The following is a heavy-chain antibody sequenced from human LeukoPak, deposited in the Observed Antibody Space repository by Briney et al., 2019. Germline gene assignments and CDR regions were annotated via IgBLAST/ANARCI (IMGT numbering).Heavy chain of an antibody. V-gene: IGHV4-59*01. CDR1: GGSISSYY. J-gene: IGHJ4*02. D-gene: IGHD4-17*01. CDR2: IYYSGST. CDR3: ARDYGDYGGFDY. Sequence: SETLSLTCTVSGGSISSYYRSWIRQPPGKGLEWIGYIYYSGSTNYNPSLKSRVTISVDTSKNQFSLKLSSVAAADTAVYYCARDYGDYGGFDYWGQGTLVTVSS.